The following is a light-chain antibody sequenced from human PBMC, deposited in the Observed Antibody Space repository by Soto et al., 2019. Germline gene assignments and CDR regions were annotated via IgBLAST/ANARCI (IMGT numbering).Light chain of an antibody. Sequence: IVVTLSPGTVALSTGERATLFCRASQSVRTKLAWYQQRAGQAPRLLMYGASTRATGIPDRFSGSGSGTEFTLTISSLQSEDFAVYYCQQYNSWPPITFGQGTRLEIK. CDR1: QSVRTK. J-gene: IGKJ5*01. V-gene: IGKV3-15*01. CDR2: GAS. CDR3: QQYNSWPPIT.